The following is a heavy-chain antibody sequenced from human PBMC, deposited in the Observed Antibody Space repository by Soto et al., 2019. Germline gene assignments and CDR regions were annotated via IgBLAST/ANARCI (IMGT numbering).Heavy chain of an antibody. CDR3: AKTYSSGWYGGGYYYYYYGMDV. CDR2: ISYDGSNK. Sequence: GGSLRLSCAASGFTFSSYGMHWVRQAPGKGLEWVAVISYDGSNKYYADSVKGRFTISRDNSKNTLYLQMNSLRAEDTAVYYCAKTYSSGWYGGGYYYYYYGMDVWGQGTTVTVSS. J-gene: IGHJ6*02. CDR1: GFTFSSYG. D-gene: IGHD6-19*01. V-gene: IGHV3-30*18.